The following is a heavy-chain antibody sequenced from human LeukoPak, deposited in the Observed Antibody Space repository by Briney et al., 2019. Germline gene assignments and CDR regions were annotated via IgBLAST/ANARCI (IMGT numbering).Heavy chain of an antibody. V-gene: IGHV4-59*01. D-gene: IGHD2-15*01. J-gene: IGHJ6*03. CDR2: IYYSGST. CDR3: ARVRRNLGSYYMDV. Sequence: SETLSLTCTVSGGSISSYYWSWIRQPPGKGLEWIGYIYYSGSTNYIPSLKSRVTISVDTSKNQFSLKLSSVTAADTAVYYCARVRRNLGSYYMDVWGKGTRSPSP. CDR1: GGSISSYY.